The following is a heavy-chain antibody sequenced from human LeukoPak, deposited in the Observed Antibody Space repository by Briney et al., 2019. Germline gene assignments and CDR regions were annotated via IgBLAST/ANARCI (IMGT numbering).Heavy chain of an antibody. CDR2: IDYSGST. Sequence: SQTLSLTCAVSSDSLSSGAYSWNWIRRPPGKGLEWIGYIDYSGSTNYNPSLKSRVTISVDTSKNQFSLKLSSVTAADTAVYYCAGTYRYNYYYYMDVWGKGTTVTISS. J-gene: IGHJ6*03. CDR3: AGTYRYNYYYYMDV. D-gene: IGHD1-1*01. V-gene: IGHV4-30-4*07. CDR1: SDSLSSGAYS.